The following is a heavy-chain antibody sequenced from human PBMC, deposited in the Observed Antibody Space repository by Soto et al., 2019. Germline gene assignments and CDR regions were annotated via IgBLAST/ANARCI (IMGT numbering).Heavy chain of an antibody. CDR2: IYYSGST. Sequence: SETLSLTCTVSGGSTSSGGYYWSWIRQHPGKGLEWIGYIYYSGSTYYNPSLKSRVTISVDTSKNQFSLKLSSVTAADTAVYYCARDRRYSSGWYLGWFDPWGQGTLVTVSS. V-gene: IGHV4-31*03. J-gene: IGHJ5*02. CDR1: GGSTSSGGYY. D-gene: IGHD6-19*01. CDR3: ARDRRYSSGWYLGWFDP.